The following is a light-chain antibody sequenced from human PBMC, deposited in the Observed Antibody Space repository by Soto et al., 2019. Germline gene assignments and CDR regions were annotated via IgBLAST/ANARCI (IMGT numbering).Light chain of an antibody. Sequence: DIVLTQSPGTLSLYPGERATLSCRASQSVTSSYLEWNQQRPGQAPRLLIYGASSRATGIPDRFSGSGSGTDFTLTISRLEPEDFAVYCCQQYGSSPDTFGGGTKVEIK. J-gene: IGKJ4*01. CDR3: QQYGSSPDT. CDR1: QSVTSSY. CDR2: GAS. V-gene: IGKV3-20*01.